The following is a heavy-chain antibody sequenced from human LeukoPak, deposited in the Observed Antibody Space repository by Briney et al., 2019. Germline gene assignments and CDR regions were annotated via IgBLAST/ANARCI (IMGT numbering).Heavy chain of an antibody. CDR1: GFTFSSYW. J-gene: IGHJ4*02. CDR3: ARGDLRELRAFTDY. CDR2: INGGGSIT. D-gene: IGHD1-7*01. Sequence: GGSLRLSCAASGFTFSSYWMHWVRQAPGKGLVWVSHINGGGSITNYADSVKGRFTISRDNAKNTLYLQMNSLRAEDTAVYYCARGDLRELRAFTDYWGQGTLVTVSS. V-gene: IGHV3-74*01.